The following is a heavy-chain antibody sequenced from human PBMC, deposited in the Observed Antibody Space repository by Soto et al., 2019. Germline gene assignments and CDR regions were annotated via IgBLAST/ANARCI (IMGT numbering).Heavy chain of an antibody. CDR2: INPSGGST. V-gene: IGHV1-46*01. CDR3: ARVESVGATTPFSPFDY. D-gene: IGHD1-26*01. CDR1: GYTFTSYY. J-gene: IGHJ4*02. Sequence: GASVKVSCKASGYTFTSYYMHWVRQAPGQGLEWMGIINPSGGSTSYAQKFQGRVTMTRDTSTSTVYMELSSLRSEDTAVYYCARVESVGATTPFSPFDYWGQGTLVTGSS.